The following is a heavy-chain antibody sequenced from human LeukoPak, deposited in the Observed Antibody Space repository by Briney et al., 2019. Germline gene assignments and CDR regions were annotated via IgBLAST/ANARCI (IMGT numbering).Heavy chain of an antibody. Sequence: PGGSLRLSCAASGFTVSSNYMSWVRQAPGKGLEWVSVIYSGGSTYYADSVKGRFTISRDNSKNTLYLQMNSLRAEDTAVYYCARERRESIAAAGPFDYWGQGTLVTVSS. V-gene: IGHV3-53*01. CDR1: GFTVSSNY. CDR3: ARERRESIAAAGPFDY. D-gene: IGHD6-13*01. CDR2: IYSGGST. J-gene: IGHJ4*02.